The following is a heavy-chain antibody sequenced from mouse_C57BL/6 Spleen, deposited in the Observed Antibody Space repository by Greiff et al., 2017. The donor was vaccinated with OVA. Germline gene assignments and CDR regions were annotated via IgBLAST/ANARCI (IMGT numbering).Heavy chain of an antibody. D-gene: IGHD2-4*01. Sequence: VKLQESGPELVKPGASVKISCKASGYAFSSSWMNWVKQRPGKGLEWIGRIYPGDGDTNYNGKFKGKATLTADKSSSTAFMQLSSLTSEDSAVYFCARSEIYYDYDVFAYWGQGTLVTVSA. J-gene: IGHJ3*01. CDR2: IYPGDGDT. CDR3: ARSEIYYDYDVFAY. V-gene: IGHV1-82*01. CDR1: GYAFSSSW.